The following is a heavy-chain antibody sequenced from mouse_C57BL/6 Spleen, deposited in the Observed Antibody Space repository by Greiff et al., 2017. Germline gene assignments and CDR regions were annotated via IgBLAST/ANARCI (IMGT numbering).Heavy chain of an antibody. CDR3: ARDAYGSSYWYFEV. Sequence: EVMLVESGGGLVKPGGSLKLSCAASGFTFSSYAMSWVRQTPEKRLEWVATISDGGSYTYYPDNVKGRFTISRDNAKNNLYLQMSHLKSEDTAMYYCARDAYGSSYWYFEVWGTGTTVTVAS. V-gene: IGHV5-4*01. D-gene: IGHD1-1*01. CDR2: ISDGGSYT. J-gene: IGHJ1*03. CDR1: GFTFSSYA.